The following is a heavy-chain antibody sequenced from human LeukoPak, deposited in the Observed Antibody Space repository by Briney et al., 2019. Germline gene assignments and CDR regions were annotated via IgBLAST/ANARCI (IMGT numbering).Heavy chain of an antibody. J-gene: IGHJ4*02. D-gene: IGHD5-24*01. CDR3: ARRKEEEMATIGSLDY. V-gene: IGHV3-21*01. CDR1: GFTFSSYS. Sequence: GGSLRLSCAASGFTFSSYSMNWVRQAPGKGLEWDSSISSSSSYIYYADSVKVRFTLSRDNAKNSLYLQMNSLRAEDTAVYYCARRKEEEMATIGSLDYWGQGTLVTVSS. CDR2: ISSSSSYI.